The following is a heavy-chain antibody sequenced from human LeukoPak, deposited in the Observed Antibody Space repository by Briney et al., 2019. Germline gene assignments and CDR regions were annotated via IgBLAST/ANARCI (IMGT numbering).Heavy chain of an antibody. CDR3: AKDSLPMAVTGPFDH. CDR1: GFTFSNNG. CDR2: ISYDGSNK. D-gene: IGHD6-19*01. V-gene: IGHV3-30*18. Sequence: GGSLRLSCAASGFTFSNNGMHWVRQAPGKGLEWVAVISYDGSNKYYADSVKGRFTISRDNSKNTLDLQMNSLRAEDTAIYYCAKDSLPMAVTGPFDHWGQGALVTVSS. J-gene: IGHJ4*02.